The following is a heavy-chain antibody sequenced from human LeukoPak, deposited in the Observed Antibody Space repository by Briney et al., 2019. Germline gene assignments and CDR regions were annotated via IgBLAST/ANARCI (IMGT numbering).Heavy chain of an antibody. CDR2: ISSSSNTI. CDR3: ARSDYYDRKGMDV. Sequence: AGGSLRLSCAASGFTFSSYSMNWVRQAPGKGLEWVSYISSSSNTIYYADSVKGRFTISRDNAKNSLYLQMNSLRAEDTAVYHCARSDYYDRKGMDVWGQGTTVTVSS. D-gene: IGHD3-22*01. V-gene: IGHV3-48*04. J-gene: IGHJ6*02. CDR1: GFTFSSYS.